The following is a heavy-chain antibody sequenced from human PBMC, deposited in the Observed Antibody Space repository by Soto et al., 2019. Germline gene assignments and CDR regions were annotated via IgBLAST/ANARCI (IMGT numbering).Heavy chain of an antibody. CDR1: GYTFINYA. J-gene: IGHJ4*02. Sequence: ASVTVSCKASGYTFINYAIHWVRQAPGQRLEWMGWINAGNGDTKYSQKFQGRVTITRDTSVNTAYMELSGLRSEGTAVYYCARGGAGYYFDYWGQGTLVTVSS. CDR3: ARGGAGYYFDY. D-gene: IGHD2-15*01. CDR2: INAGNGDT. V-gene: IGHV1-3*01.